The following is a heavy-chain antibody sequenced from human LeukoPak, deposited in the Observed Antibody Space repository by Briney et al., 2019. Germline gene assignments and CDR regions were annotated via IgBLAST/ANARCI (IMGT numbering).Heavy chain of an antibody. CDR1: GYTLTNYN. D-gene: IGHD5-12*01. CDR3: ARDRGVATIYYYYGMDV. J-gene: IGHJ6*02. CDR2: INTYKGDT. Sequence: ASVKVSCKAAGYTLTNYNISWVRQAPGQGLEWMGWINTYKGDTTYAPKLQGRVTMGTETSTNTAYMELSSLRSEDTAVYYCARDRGVATIYYYYGMDVWGQGTTVTVSS. V-gene: IGHV1-18*04.